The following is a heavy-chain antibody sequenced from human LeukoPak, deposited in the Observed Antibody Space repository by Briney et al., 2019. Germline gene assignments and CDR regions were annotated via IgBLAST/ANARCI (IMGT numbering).Heavy chain of an antibody. CDR3: ARGGGSGSPRGARGTPFDY. CDR2: IYYSGST. Sequence: SETLSLTCTVSGGSISSYYWSWIRQPPGKGLEWIGYIYYSGSTNYNPSLKSRVTISVDTSKNQFPLKLSSVTAADTAVYYCARGGGSGSPRGARGTPFDYWGQGTLVTVSS. J-gene: IGHJ4*02. V-gene: IGHV4-59*01. D-gene: IGHD3-10*01. CDR1: GGSISSYY.